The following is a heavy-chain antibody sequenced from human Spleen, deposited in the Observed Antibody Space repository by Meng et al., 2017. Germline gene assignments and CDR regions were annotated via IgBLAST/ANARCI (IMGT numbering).Heavy chain of an antibody. J-gene: IGHJ5*02. CDR2: TYYRSKGYN. Sequence: QVLLQQSGPGLVKPSQNLSTTSAISGDSVSSNLATWNWIRQSPSRGLEWLGKTYYRSKGYNDDAGSVKSRITINPDTSKNQFSLQLSSVTTEDTDGYYCARAVASSFDPWGQGTLVTVSS. D-gene: IGHD5-12*01. CDR3: ARAVASSFDP. V-gene: IGHV6-1*01. CDR1: GDSVSSNLAT.